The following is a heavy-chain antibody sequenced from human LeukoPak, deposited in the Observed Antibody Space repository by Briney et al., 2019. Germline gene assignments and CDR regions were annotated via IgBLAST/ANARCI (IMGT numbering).Heavy chain of an antibody. CDR2: ISGSGGST. D-gene: IGHD3-10*01. V-gene: IGHV3-23*01. CDR1: GFTFSSLP. Sequence: PGGPLRLSCAASGFTFSSLPMTWAPQAPGKGLDWVSAISGSGGSTYYADSVKGRFTISRDNSKNTLYLQMNSLRAEDTAVYYCARGSYSTNFDYWGQGTLVTVSS. CDR3: ARGSYSTNFDY. J-gene: IGHJ4*02.